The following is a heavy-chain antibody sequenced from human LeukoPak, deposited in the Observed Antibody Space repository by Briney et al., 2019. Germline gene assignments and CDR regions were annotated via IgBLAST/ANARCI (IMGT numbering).Heavy chain of an antibody. CDR3: ARVSSTSWDDWFDP. CDR1: GFTFSSYW. CDR2: IKQDGSEK. D-gene: IGHD2-2*01. J-gene: IGHJ5*02. V-gene: IGHV3-7*04. Sequence: PGGSLRLSCAASGFTFSSYWMSWVRQAPGKGLEWVANIKQDGSEKYYVDSVKGRFTISRDNAKNSLYLQMNSLRAEDTAVYYCARVSSTSWDDWFDPWGQGTLVTVSS.